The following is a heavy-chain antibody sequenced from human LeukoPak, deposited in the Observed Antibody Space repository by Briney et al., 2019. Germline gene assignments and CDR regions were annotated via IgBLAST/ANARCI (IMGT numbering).Heavy chain of an antibody. Sequence: GGSLRLSCAVPGFTFSSYWMHWVRQAPGKGLVWVSRLNSDGSSTTYADSVKGRFTISRDNAKNTLYLQMNSLRAEDTAVYYCGRIKGYSYDYWGQGTLVTVS. CDR3: GRIKGYSYDY. J-gene: IGHJ4*02. D-gene: IGHD5-18*01. CDR2: LNSDGSST. CDR1: GFTFSSYW. V-gene: IGHV3-74*01.